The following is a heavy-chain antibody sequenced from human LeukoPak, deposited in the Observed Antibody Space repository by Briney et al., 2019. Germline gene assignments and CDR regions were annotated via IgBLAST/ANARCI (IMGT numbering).Heavy chain of an antibody. Sequence: SETLSLTCSFSGGSMYSSTYYWGWIRQPPGKGLEWIGTIYYSGSTYYNPCLKSRVTISVDTSKNQFSLKLSSVTAADTAVYYCARESEDLYYYDSSGYLPDYWGQETLVTVSS. CDR3: ARESEDLYYYDSSGYLPDY. D-gene: IGHD3-22*01. CDR2: IYYSGST. CDR1: GGSMYSSTYY. V-gene: IGHV4-39*07. J-gene: IGHJ4*02.